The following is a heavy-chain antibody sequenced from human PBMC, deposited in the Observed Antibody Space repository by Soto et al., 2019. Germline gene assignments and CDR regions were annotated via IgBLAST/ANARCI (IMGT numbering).Heavy chain of an antibody. D-gene: IGHD2-15*01. J-gene: IGHJ4*02. V-gene: IGHV3-11*06. CDR3: ARGGSGGTRGD. Sequence: QVHLVQSGGGLVQPGGSLRLSCAASGFIFSDFYMNWIRQAPGKGLEWVSYISGTSGHTNYADSVRGRFIISRDNTKNSLFLQMDSLRDDDTAVYYCARGGSGGTRGDWGQGTLVTVSS. CDR2: ISGTSGHT. CDR1: GFIFSDFY.